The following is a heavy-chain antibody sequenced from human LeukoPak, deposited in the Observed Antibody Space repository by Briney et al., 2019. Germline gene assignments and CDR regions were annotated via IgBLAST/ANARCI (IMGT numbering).Heavy chain of an antibody. CDR3: ARLMTTVTTWFDP. CDR2: ISAYNGNT. D-gene: IGHD4-17*01. J-gene: IGHJ5*02. Sequence: ASVKVSCKASGYTFTSYGISWVRQAPGPGLEWMGWISAYNGNTNYAQKLQGRVTMTTDTSTSTAYMELRSLRPDDTAVYYCARLMTTVTTWFDPWGQGTLVTVSS. V-gene: IGHV1-18*04. CDR1: GYTFTSYG.